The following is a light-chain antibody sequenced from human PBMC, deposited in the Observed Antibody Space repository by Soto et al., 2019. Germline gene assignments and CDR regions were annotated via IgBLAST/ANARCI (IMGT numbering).Light chain of an antibody. CDR3: QQYDTLTIT. V-gene: IGKV1-33*01. Sequence: DIQMAHAPSSLSASIGDRVTITCQASQDINTYLNWYQQKPGKAPKLLIYDASNLETGVPSRFSGSGSGTDFSFTISSLQPEDIATYYCQQYDTLTITFGQGTLLEIK. J-gene: IGKJ5*01. CDR2: DAS. CDR1: QDINTY.